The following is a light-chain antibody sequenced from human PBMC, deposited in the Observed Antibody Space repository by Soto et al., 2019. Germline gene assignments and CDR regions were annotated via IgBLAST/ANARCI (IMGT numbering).Light chain of an antibody. CDR1: NIGSKS. CDR2: DDS. V-gene: IGLV3-21*02. J-gene: IGLJ1*01. Sequence: SYELTQPPWVSVAPGQTARITCGGNNIGSKSVHWYQQKPGQAPVLVVYDDSGRPSGIPERFSGSNSGNTATLTINRVEAGDEADFYCQVRDRNSDHPGVFGTGTKVTVL. CDR3: QVRDRNSDHPGV.